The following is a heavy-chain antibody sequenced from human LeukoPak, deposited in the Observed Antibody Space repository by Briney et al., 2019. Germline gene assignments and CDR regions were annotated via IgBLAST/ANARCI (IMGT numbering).Heavy chain of an antibody. D-gene: IGHD2-21*02. V-gene: IGHV3-15*01. Sequence: GGSLRLSCTPSGFTFSHAWMTWVRQAPGKGLEWVGRISTKTDGGTTDYAAPVKGRFTISRDDSKNTLYLQMNSLKTEDTAVYYCIKSSGDWHWGQGTLVTVSS. CDR3: IKSSGDWH. CDR1: GFTFSHAW. CDR2: ISTKTDGGTT. J-gene: IGHJ4*02.